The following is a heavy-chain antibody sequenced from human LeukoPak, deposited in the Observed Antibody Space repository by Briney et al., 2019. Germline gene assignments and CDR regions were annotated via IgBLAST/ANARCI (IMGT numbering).Heavy chain of an antibody. V-gene: IGHV4-39*01. CDR3: ATGYSSSWYYFDY. CDR2: IYYSGSA. J-gene: IGHJ4*02. CDR1: GGSISSSSYY. Sequence: KPSETLSLTCTVSGGSISSSSYYWGWIRQPPGKGLEWIGSIYYSGSANYNSSLKSRVTISVDTSKNQFSLKLSSVTAADTAVYYCATGYSSSWYYFDYWGQGTLVTVSS. D-gene: IGHD6-13*01.